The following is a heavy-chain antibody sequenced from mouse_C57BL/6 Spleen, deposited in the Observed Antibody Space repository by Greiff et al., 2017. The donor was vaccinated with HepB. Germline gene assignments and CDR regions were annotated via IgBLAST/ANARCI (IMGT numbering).Heavy chain of an antibody. CDR1: GYTFTSYW. Sequence: QVQLQQPGAELVKPGASVKLSCKASGYTFTSYWMHWVKQRPGPGLEWIGMIHPNSGSTNYNEKFKSKATLPVNKSSSTAYMQLSSLTSEDSAVYYCARFYYDYDGGFDYWGQGTTLTVSS. CDR3: ARFYYDYDGGFDY. D-gene: IGHD2-4*01. J-gene: IGHJ2*01. V-gene: IGHV1-64*01. CDR2: IHPNSGST.